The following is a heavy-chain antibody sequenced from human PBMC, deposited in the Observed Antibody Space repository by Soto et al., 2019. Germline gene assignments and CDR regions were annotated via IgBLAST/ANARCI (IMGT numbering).Heavy chain of an antibody. D-gene: IGHD3-10*01. Sequence: QINLKESGPTLVKPTQTLTLNCTLPGFSLSTSGVGVGWIRQPPGKALXXXALIYWDDDKRYSPSLKSRLTITKATSKNQVVLTITNMDPVDTATYYCEHRRELEYTAGYGAFDIWGQGTMVTVSS. J-gene: IGHJ3*02. CDR2: IYWDDDK. V-gene: IGHV2-5*02. CDR3: EHRRELEYTAGYGAFDI. CDR1: GFSLSTSGVG.